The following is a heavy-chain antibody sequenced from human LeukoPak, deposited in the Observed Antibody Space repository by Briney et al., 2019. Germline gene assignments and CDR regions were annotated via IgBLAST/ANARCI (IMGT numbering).Heavy chain of an antibody. V-gene: IGHV3-7*01. CDR2: IKQDGSEK. D-gene: IGHD3-22*01. CDR1: GFSFENYN. CDR3: ARPYYYDSSGYAPYYYYYMDV. J-gene: IGHJ6*03. Sequence: GGSLRLSCAASGFSFENYNMNWVRQAPGKGLEWVANIKQDGSEKYYVDSVKGRFTISRDNAKNSLYLQMNSLRAEDTAVYYCARPYYYDSSGYAPYYYYYMDVWGKGTTVTVSS.